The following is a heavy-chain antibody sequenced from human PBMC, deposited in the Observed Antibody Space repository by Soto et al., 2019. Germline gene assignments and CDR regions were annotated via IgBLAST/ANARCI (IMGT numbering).Heavy chain of an antibody. J-gene: IGHJ5*02. D-gene: IGHD2-2*01. Sequence: ASVKVSCKASGYTFTSYYMHWVRQAPGQGLEWMGIINPSGGSTSYAQKFQGRVTMTRDTSTSTVHMEVSRLGSEDPAVYYCARDGGYCSSTSCLGHWFDPWGQGTLVTV. CDR1: GYTFTSYY. CDR3: ARDGGYCSSTSCLGHWFDP. V-gene: IGHV1-46*01. CDR2: INPSGGST.